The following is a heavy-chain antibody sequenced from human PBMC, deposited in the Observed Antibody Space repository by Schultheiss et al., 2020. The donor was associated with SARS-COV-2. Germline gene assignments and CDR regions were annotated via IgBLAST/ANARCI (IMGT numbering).Heavy chain of an antibody. D-gene: IGHD5-18*01. J-gene: IGHJ6*02. CDR3: ARDLTAVDTAIFYDYYGMDV. CDR2: IYYSGST. Sequence: SETLSLTCTVSGGSISSYYWSWIRQPPGKGLEWIGYIYYSGSTNYNPSLKSRVTISVDTSKNHFSLKLNSVTAADTAVYYCARDLTAVDTAIFYDYYGMDVWGQGTTVTVSS. V-gene: IGHV4-59*12. CDR1: GGSISSYY.